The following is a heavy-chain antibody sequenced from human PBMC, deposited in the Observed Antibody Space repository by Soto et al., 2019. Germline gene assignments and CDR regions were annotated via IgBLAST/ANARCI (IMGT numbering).Heavy chain of an antibody. V-gene: IGHV4-30-4*01. Sequence: QVLLQESGPGLVMPSQTLSLTCTVSGGSINDIDSYWTWIRQSPGRGPEWIGYIHNSGNTFYSPSLKRRLALSIDTSKSQFSLRLSAVTAADTAFYYCARSTYGEGYPHFFADWGQGTLVTVSS. CDR1: GGSINDIDSY. CDR2: IHNSGNT. CDR3: ARSTYGEGYPHFFAD. J-gene: IGHJ4*02. D-gene: IGHD3-10*01.